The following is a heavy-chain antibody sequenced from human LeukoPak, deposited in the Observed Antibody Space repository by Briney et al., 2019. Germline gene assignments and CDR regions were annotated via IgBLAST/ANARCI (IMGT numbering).Heavy chain of an antibody. Sequence: AASVKVSCKASGYTFTGYYMHWVRQAPGQGLEWMGWINPNSGGTNYAQKFQGRVTMTRDTSTSTAYMELSRLRSDDTAVYYCARGQHSYDFWSGYSLQYFDYWGQGTLVTVSS. CDR3: ARGQHSYDFWSGYSLQYFDY. CDR2: INPNSGGT. V-gene: IGHV1-2*02. D-gene: IGHD3-3*01. CDR1: GYTFTGYY. J-gene: IGHJ4*02.